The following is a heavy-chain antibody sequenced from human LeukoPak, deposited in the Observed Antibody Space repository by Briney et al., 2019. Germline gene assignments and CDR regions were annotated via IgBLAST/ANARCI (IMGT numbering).Heavy chain of an antibody. Sequence: ASVKVSCKASVYSFSTYGISWVPQAPGQGLEWMGWINTNTGNPTYAQGFTGRFVFSLDTSVSTAYLQINSLQAEDTAIYYCARGRGEYVFSSWFDPWGQGTLVTVSS. CDR2: INTNTGNP. CDR3: ARGRGEYVFSSWFDP. CDR1: VYSFSTYG. V-gene: IGHV7-4-1*02. J-gene: IGHJ5*02. D-gene: IGHD3-16*01.